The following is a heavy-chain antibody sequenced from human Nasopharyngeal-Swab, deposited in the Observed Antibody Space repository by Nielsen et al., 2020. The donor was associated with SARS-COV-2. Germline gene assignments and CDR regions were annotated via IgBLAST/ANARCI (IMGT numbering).Heavy chain of an antibody. D-gene: IGHD4-23*01. J-gene: IGHJ6*02. Sequence: SLKISCAASGFPFDDYAMHWVRQAPGKGLEWVSGISWNSGSIGYADSVKGRFTISRDNAKNSLYLQMNSLRAEDTALYYCAKDGTVVGGDYYGMDVWGQGTTVTVSS. CDR3: AKDGTVVGGDYYGMDV. CDR1: GFPFDDYA. V-gene: IGHV3-9*01. CDR2: ISWNSGSI.